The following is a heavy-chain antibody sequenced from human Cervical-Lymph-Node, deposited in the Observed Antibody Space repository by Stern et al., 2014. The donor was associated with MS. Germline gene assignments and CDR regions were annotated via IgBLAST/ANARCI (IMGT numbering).Heavy chain of an antibody. CDR2: IFPGDSNT. V-gene: IGHV5-51*03. CDR3: ARPKDYGDFKN. CDR1: GNSFTSYW. D-gene: IGHD4-17*01. Sequence: EVQLVQSGAEVKKPGESLTISCQGSGNSFTSYWIGWGRQLPGKGLERMGSIFPGDSNTRYSPSSQGRATISANKSNRTAYLQWSSLKASNTAMYYCARPKDYGDFKNWGQGTLVTVSS. J-gene: IGHJ4*02.